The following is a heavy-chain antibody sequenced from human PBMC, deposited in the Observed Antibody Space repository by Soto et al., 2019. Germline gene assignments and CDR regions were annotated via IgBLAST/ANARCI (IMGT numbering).Heavy chain of an antibody. Sequence: QVQLVESGGGVVQPGRSLRLSCAASGFTFSSYGMHWVRQAPGKGLEWVAVIWYDGSNKYYADSVKGRFTISRDNSKNTLYLKMNSLGVEDTAVYYWARDRGGPGGWFAPGGQGTLVTVSS. J-gene: IGHJ5*02. D-gene: IGHD3-10*01. CDR1: GFTFSSYG. CDR3: ARDRGGPGGWFAP. CDR2: IWYDGSNK. V-gene: IGHV3-33*01.